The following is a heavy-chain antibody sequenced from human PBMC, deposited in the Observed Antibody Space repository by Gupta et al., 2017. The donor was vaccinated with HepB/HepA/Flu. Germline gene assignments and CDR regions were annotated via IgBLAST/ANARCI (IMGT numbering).Heavy chain of an antibody. J-gene: IGHJ4*01. CDR3: ARHAETATHDYFDY. D-gene: IGHD5-18*01. Sequence: QLQLQESGPGLVKPSETLSLTCTVSGGSISSSSYYWGWIRQPPGKGLEWIGSIYYSGSTYYNPSLKSRVTISVDTSKNQFSLKLSSVTAADTAVYYCARHAETATHDYFDYWGQGTLVTVSS. V-gene: IGHV4-39*01. CDR1: GGSISSSSYY. CDR2: IYYSGST.